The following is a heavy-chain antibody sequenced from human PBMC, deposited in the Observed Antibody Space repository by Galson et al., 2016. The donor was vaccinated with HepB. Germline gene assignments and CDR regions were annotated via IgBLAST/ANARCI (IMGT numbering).Heavy chain of an antibody. V-gene: IGHV3-48*04. Sequence: FLRLSCAASGFTFSSYSMNWVRQTPGKGLEWVSYISTSGSTTYYADSVKGRFFISRDNTRNSLYLLMNSLRAEDTAVYYCARTSISYYFDTTGHYPTRNNWFDPWGQGTLVTVSS. J-gene: IGHJ5*02. CDR3: ARTSISYYFDTTGHYPTRNNWFDP. CDR1: GFTFSSYS. D-gene: IGHD3-22*01. CDR2: ISTSGSTT.